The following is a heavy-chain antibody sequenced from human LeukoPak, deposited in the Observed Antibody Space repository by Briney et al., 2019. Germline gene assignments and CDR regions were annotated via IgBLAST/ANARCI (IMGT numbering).Heavy chain of an antibody. CDR2: IYSGGST. CDR1: GFTVSSNY. D-gene: IGHD2-15*01. CDR3: ARDDFAHCSGGSCYSGYFDL. J-gene: IGHJ2*01. V-gene: IGHV3-66*01. Sequence: PGGSLRLSCAASGFTVSSNYMSWVRQAPGKGLEWVSVIYSGGSTYYADSVKGRFTISRDNSKNTLYLQMNSLRAEDTAVYYCARDDFAHCSGGSCYSGYFDLWGRGTLVTVSS.